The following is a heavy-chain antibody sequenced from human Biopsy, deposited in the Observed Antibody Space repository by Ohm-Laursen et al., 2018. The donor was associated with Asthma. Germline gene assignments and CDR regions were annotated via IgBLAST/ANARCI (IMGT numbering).Heavy chain of an antibody. CDR2: ITGVGGFT. CDR1: GFTLSNYV. CDR3: AKDERAYYGSDSKYMQPVPLGD. Sequence: LSLACAVSGFTLSNYVMGWVRQAPGQGLEWVSRITGVGGFTYHADSVKGRFTISRDKSDNTMYLQMNSLTAEHTAVYHCAKDERAYYGSDSKYMQPVPLGDWGQGTVVIVSA. D-gene: IGHD2-21*01. V-gene: IGHV3-23*01. J-gene: IGHJ4*02.